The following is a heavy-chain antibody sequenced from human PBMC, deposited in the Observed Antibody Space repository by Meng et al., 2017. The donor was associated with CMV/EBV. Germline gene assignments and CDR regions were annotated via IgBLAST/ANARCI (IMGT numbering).Heavy chain of an antibody. CDR3: ARESMVRGED. V-gene: IGHV4-34*01. CDR1: GGSFSGYY. J-gene: IGHJ4*02. D-gene: IGHD3-10*01. CDR2: INHSGST. Sequence: QGQLQQWGAGLVKPSETLSLTCAVYGGSFSGYYWSWIRQPPGKGLEWIGEINHSGSTNYNPPLKSRVTISVDTSKNQFSLKLSSVTAADTAVYYCARESMVRGEDWGQGTLVTVSS.